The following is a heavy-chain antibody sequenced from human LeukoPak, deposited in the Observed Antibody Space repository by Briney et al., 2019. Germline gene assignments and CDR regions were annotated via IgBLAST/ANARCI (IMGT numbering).Heavy chain of an antibody. Sequence: GGSLRLSCAASGFTFSSYAMHWVRQAPGKGLERVAVISYDGSNKYYADSVKGRFTISRDNSKNTLYLQMNSLRAEDTAVYYCARGGYYSLDAFDIWGQGTMVTVSS. CDR1: GFTFSSYA. CDR3: ARGGYYSLDAFDI. V-gene: IGHV3-30*04. CDR2: ISYDGSNK. D-gene: IGHD2-15*01. J-gene: IGHJ3*02.